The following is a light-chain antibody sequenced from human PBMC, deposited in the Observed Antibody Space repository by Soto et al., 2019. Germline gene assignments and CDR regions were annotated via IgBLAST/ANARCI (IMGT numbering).Light chain of an antibody. V-gene: IGKV3D-20*01. CDR1: QRVSTNY. J-gene: IGKJ2*01. CDR3: QQYYDTPYT. CDR2: DAY. Sequence: EIVLTQSPATLSLSPGERATLYCGASQRVSTNYLAWYQQKPGLAPRLLIYDAYIRATGISDRFSGSGSGTDFILTISSLQAEDVAVYYCQQYYDTPYTFGQGTRLEI.